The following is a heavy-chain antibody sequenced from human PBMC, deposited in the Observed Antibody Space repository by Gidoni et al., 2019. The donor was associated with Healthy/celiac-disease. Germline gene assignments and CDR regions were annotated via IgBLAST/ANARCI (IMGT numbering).Heavy chain of an antibody. CDR3: AKPYSSGYYRYYFDY. CDR1: GFTFSRYA. Sequence: VQLLESGGSLVQPGGSVGLSGAASGFTFSRYAMRWVRQAPGKGLEWVSAISGSGGSTYYADSVKGRFTISRDNSKNTLYLQMNSLRAEDTAVYYCAKPYSSGYYRYYFDYWGQGTLVTVSS. D-gene: IGHD3-22*01. J-gene: IGHJ4*02. V-gene: IGHV3-23*01. CDR2: ISGSGGST.